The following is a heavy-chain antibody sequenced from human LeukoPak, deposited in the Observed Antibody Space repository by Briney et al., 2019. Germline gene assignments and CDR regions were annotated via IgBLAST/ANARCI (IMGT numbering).Heavy chain of an antibody. V-gene: IGHV4-59*01. CDR1: GGAITGYY. D-gene: IGHD4-17*01. J-gene: IGHJ4*02. Sequence: PSETLSLTCTVSGGAITGYYWSWIRQPPGKGLEWIGYIYYSGSTNYNPSLKSRVTMSVDTSKKQFSLKLSSVTAADTAVYYCASGRPPHDYGTLFDYWGQGTLVTVSS. CDR3: ASGRPPHDYGTLFDY. CDR2: IYYSGST.